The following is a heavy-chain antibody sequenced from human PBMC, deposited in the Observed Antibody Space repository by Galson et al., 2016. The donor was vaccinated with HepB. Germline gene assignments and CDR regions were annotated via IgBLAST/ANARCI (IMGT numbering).Heavy chain of an antibody. Sequence: SLRLSCAASGSLFSNYAMSWVRQAPGKGLEWVSGISDSGSGTYYADSVKGRFTISRDNSKNTLYLQMNNLRAEDTAVYYCAKAPLAMRVAEEPARIISPGTDDFWGQGTLVTVSS. D-gene: IGHD2-2*01. CDR1: GSLFSNYA. V-gene: IGHV3-23*01. CDR2: ISDSGSGT. J-gene: IGHJ4*02. CDR3: AKAPLAMRVAEEPARIISPGTDDF.